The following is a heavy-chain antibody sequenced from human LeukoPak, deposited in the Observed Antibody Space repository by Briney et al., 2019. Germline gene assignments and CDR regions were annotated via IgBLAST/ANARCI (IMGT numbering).Heavy chain of an antibody. Sequence: PGRSLRLSCAASGFTFSSYGMHWVRQAPGKGLEWVAVISYDGSNKYYADSVKGRFTISRDNSKNTLYLQMNSLRAEDTAVYYCAKDFLSVSYSSSLHGLFDYWGQGTLATVSS. D-gene: IGHD6-13*01. CDR1: GFTFSSYG. V-gene: IGHV3-30*18. J-gene: IGHJ4*02. CDR2: ISYDGSNK. CDR3: AKDFLSVSYSSSLHGLFDY.